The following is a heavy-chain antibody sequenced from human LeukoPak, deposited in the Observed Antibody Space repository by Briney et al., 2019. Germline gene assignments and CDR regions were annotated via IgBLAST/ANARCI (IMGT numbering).Heavy chain of an antibody. Sequence: GGSLRLSCAASAFTFSSYGMHWVRQAPGKGLEWVAVISYDGSNKYYADSVKGRFTISRDNSKNTLYLQMNSLRAEDTAVYYCAKDQRRGFTMVRGILAYWGQGTLVTVSS. J-gene: IGHJ4*02. D-gene: IGHD3-10*01. CDR1: AFTFSSYG. CDR3: AKDQRRGFTMVRGILAY. CDR2: ISYDGSNK. V-gene: IGHV3-30*18.